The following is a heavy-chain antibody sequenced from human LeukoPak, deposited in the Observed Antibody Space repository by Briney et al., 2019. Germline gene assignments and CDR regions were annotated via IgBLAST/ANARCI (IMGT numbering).Heavy chain of an antibody. Sequence: GGSLRLSCAASGFTFSSYEMNWVRQAPGKRLEYVSAMSVITGRTFYADSVEGRFTISRDNSGNTLYLQMTSLRPEDTAVYYCVKPARGSGIQYGFDSWGQGTLVTVSS. CDR3: VKPARGSGIQYGFDS. CDR1: GFTFSSYE. CDR2: MSVITGRT. D-gene: IGHD3-10*01. J-gene: IGHJ4*02. V-gene: IGHV3-64D*06.